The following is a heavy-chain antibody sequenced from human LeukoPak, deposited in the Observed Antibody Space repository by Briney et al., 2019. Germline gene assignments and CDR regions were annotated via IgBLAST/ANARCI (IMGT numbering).Heavy chain of an antibody. J-gene: IGHJ3*02. CDR3: ASDSNDGDAFDI. CDR1: GLSVSDNY. V-gene: IGHV3-53*01. CDR2: IYAGGNT. Sequence: GGSLRLSCAVSGLSVSDNYFSWVRQAPGKGPEWVSVIYAGGNTYYGDSMKGRFTLSREISKNTIYLQMNSLRAEDTAIYFCASDSNDGDAFDIWGQGTMVTVS.